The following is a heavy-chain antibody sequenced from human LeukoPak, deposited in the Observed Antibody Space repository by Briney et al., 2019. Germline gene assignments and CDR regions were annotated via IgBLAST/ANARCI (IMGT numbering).Heavy chain of an antibody. CDR1: GFTFSTYG. Sequence: PGGSLRLSCAASGFTFSTYGLNWVRQAPGKGLEWVAYISGDGDTIYYADSVKGRFTISRDNAKNSLYLQMNSLRAEDTGLYYCASYFDFWSGYHPGGEVGYWGQGTLVTVSS. V-gene: IGHV3-48*03. D-gene: IGHD3-3*01. CDR3: ASYFDFWSGYHPGGEVGY. J-gene: IGHJ4*02. CDR2: ISGDGDTI.